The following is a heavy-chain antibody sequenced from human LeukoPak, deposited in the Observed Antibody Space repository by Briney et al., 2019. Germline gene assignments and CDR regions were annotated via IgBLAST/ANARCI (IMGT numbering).Heavy chain of an antibody. D-gene: IGHD3-22*01. CDR2: IQSKSDGGTT. V-gene: IGHV3-15*01. CDR1: GFTFTNAW. J-gene: IGHJ3*02. CDR3: TTPEPRDDSSGYSVNDAFDI. Sequence: PGGSLRLSCAASGFTFTNAWMGWVRQVPGKGLEWVGRIQSKSDGGTTEYVAPVKGRFTISRDDSKNTLYLQMNSLKIEDTGVYYCTTPEPRDDSSGYSVNDAFDIWGQGTMVTVSS.